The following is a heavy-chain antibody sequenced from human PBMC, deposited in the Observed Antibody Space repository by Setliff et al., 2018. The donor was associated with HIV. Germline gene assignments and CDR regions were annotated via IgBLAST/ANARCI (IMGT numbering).Heavy chain of an antibody. J-gene: IGHJ4*02. Sequence: TGGSLRLSCVASGFTFRDYYMSWVRQAPGKGLEWVAIISYDGSKKYYADSVKGRFTISRDNSKNTLYLQMNSLRAEDTAVYYCTRGRCSGGACFFDSWGQGTLVTVSS. D-gene: IGHD2-15*01. CDR1: GFTFRDYY. V-gene: IGHV3-30-3*01. CDR2: ISYDGSKK. CDR3: TRGRCSGGACFFDS.